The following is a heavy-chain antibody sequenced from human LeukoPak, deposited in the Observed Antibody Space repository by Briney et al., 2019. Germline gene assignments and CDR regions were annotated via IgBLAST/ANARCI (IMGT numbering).Heavy chain of an antibody. J-gene: IGHJ3*01. CDR3: AREDVQMATITGAFDF. CDR1: GFTFSSYW. CDR2: IKQDGGER. D-gene: IGHD5-24*01. V-gene: IGHV3-7*01. Sequence: GGSLRLSCVASGFTFSSYWMTWVRQAPGKGLEWVANIKQDGGERYYVDSLKGRFTISRDNAKNALYLQMNSLSAEDTAVYYCAREDVQMATITGAFDFWGPGTMVTVSS.